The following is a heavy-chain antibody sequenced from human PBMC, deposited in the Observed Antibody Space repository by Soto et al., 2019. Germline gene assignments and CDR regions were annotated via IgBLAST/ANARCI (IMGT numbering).Heavy chain of an antibody. CDR1: GDSISSSVW. J-gene: IGHJ4*02. V-gene: IGHV4-4*02. CDR2: VFHTGKT. CDR3: ERKAWVRFDY. Sequence: QVQMQESGPGLVKPSGTLSLTCAVSGDSISSSVWWTWVRQPPGKGLEWIGDVFHTGKTNYNPSLKSGVTMSVDKSTNEFALKVTSVTAAETAIYDCERKAWVRFDYWGQGALVTVSS. D-gene: IGHD7-27*01.